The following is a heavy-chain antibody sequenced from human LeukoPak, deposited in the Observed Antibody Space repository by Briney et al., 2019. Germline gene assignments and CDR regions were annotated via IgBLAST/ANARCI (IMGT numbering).Heavy chain of an antibody. CDR2: IYSDGTT. J-gene: IGHJ5*02. D-gene: IGHD1-7*01. Sequence: GSLRLSCAASGFIVSNNYMTWVRQAPGKGLEWVSCIYSDGTTYYADSMQGRFTISSDNSTNTMYLELNSLRAEDTAVYYCARDRSFRNYGWFAPWGQGTRVTVSS. CDR1: GFIVSNNY. V-gene: IGHV3-53*01. CDR3: ARDRSFRNYGWFAP.